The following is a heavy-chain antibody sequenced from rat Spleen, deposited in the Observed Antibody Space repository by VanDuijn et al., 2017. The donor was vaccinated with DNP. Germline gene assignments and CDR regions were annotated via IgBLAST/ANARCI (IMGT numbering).Heavy chain of an antibody. V-gene: IGHV5-31*01. Sequence: EVQLVESGGDLVQPGRSLKLSCVASGFTFNNYWMTWIRQVPGKGPEWVASISSSGGSTYYPDSVKGRFTISRDNAKNTLYMQMKSLRSEDTATYYCARDSREYGSYVDYFDYWGQGVMVTVSS. CDR2: ISSSGGST. J-gene: IGHJ2*01. CDR1: GFTFNNYW. CDR3: ARDSREYGSYVDYFDY. D-gene: IGHD1-8*01.